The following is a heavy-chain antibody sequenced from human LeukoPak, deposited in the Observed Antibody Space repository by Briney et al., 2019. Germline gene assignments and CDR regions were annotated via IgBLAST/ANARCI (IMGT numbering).Heavy chain of an antibody. D-gene: IGHD6-13*01. CDR1: GFTFSSYW. CDR3: ARVPPPGIAAAGYFDY. Sequence: GRSLRLSCAASGFTFSSYWMSWVRQAPGKGLEWVANIKQDGSEKYYVDSVKGRFTISRDNAKNSLYLQMNSLRAEDTAVYYCARVPPPGIAAAGYFDYWGQGTLVTVSS. V-gene: IGHV3-7*03. CDR2: IKQDGSEK. J-gene: IGHJ4*02.